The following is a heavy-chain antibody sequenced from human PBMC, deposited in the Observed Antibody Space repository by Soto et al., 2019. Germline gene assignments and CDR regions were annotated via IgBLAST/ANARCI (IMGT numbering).Heavy chain of an antibody. CDR1: GFTFSSYG. J-gene: IGHJ6*02. Sequence: GGSLRLSCAASGFTFSSYGMHWVRQAPGKGLEWVAVIWYDGSNKYYADSVKGRFTISRDNSKNTLYLQMNSLRAEDTAVYYCARDTKPRNKDDYYYYYGMDVWGQGTTVTVSS. V-gene: IGHV3-33*01. D-gene: IGHD1-1*01. CDR2: IWYDGSNK. CDR3: ARDTKPRNKDDYYYYYGMDV.